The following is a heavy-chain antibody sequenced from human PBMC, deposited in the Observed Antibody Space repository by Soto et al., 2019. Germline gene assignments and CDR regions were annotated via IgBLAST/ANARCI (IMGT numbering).Heavy chain of an antibody. CDR1: GGSISSGGYY. CDR2: IYYSGST. V-gene: IGHV4-31*03. J-gene: IGHJ4*02. CDR3: PRTNNWDFDY. D-gene: IGHD1-20*01. Sequence: SETLSLTCTVSGGSISSGGYYWSWIRQHPGKGLEWIGYIYYSGSTYYNPSLKSRVTISVDTSKNQFSLKLSSVTAADTAVYYCPRTNNWDFDYCRQGTRIILSS.